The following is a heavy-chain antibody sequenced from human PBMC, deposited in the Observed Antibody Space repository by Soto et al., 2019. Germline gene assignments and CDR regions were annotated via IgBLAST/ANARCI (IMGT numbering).Heavy chain of an antibody. J-gene: IGHJ4*02. CDR1: GFSFSDYY. V-gene: IGHV3-11*01. Sequence: GGSLRLSCAASGFSFSDYYMTWVRQAPGKGLEWISYISSKNSFIFYADSVKGRFTISRDNANNSLYLQMNSLRAEDTAVYYCAGGKLSNSFDYWGQGTLVTVSS. CDR2: ISSKNSFI. CDR3: AGGKLSNSFDY. D-gene: IGHD1-26*01.